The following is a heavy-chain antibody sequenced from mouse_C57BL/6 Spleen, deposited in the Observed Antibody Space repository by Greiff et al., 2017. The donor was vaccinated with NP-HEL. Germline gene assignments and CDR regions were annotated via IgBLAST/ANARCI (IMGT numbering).Heavy chain of an antibody. V-gene: IGHV5-16*01. Sequence: DVKLVESEGGLVQPGSSMKLSCTASGFTFSDYYIAWVSQVPEKGLEWVANINYDGSSTYYLDSLKSRFIISRDNAKNILYLQMSSLKSEDTATYYCARVDSSGYFAWFAYWGQWTLVTVSA. J-gene: IGHJ3*01. D-gene: IGHD3-2*02. CDR1: GFTFSDYY. CDR2: INYDGSST. CDR3: ARVDSSGYFAWFAY.